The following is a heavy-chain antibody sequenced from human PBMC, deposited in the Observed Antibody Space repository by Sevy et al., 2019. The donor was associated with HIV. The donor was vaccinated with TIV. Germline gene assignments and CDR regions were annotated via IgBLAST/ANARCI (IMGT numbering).Heavy chain of an antibody. CDR3: AKAKTVAAGFDY. CDR1: GFNFRSYV. V-gene: IGHV3-23*01. Sequence: GESLKISCAASGFNFRSYVMSWVRQAPGKGLEWVSGISGSGGSTYYADSVKGRFTISRDNSKNTLYLQMNSLRAEDTAVYYCAKAKTVAAGFDYWGQGTLVTVSS. CDR2: ISGSGGST. J-gene: IGHJ4*02. D-gene: IGHD2-15*01.